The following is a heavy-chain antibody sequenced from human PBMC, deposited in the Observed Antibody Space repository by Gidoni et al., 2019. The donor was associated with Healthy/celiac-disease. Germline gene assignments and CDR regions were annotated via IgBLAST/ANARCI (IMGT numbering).Heavy chain of an antibody. CDR3: ARDSSRYHDSSGLFY. D-gene: IGHD3-22*01. J-gene: IGHJ4*02. V-gene: IGHV1-69*04. Sequence: QDQLVQSGAEVKKPGSAVKVSCKASGGTFSSYAISWVRQAPVQGLEWMGRIIPILGIANYAQKFQGRVTITADKSTSTAYMELSSLRSEDTAVYYCARDSSRYHDSSGLFYWGQGTLVTVSS. CDR2: IIPILGIA. CDR1: GGTFSSYA.